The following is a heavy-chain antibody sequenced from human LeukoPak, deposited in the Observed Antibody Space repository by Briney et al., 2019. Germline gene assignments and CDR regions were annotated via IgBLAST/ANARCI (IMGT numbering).Heavy chain of an antibody. CDR1: GYSFTSYW. CDR2: ISPRDSDT. D-gene: IGHD6-13*01. CDR3: ARHVSAAAGTFDY. Sequence: GESLKISCKGSGYSFTSYWIGWVRQMPGKGLEWMGTISPRDSDTRYSPYFQGQVTISVDKSISTAYLQWSSLKASDTAMYYCARHVSAAAGTFDYWGQGTLVTVSS. V-gene: IGHV5-51*01. J-gene: IGHJ4*02.